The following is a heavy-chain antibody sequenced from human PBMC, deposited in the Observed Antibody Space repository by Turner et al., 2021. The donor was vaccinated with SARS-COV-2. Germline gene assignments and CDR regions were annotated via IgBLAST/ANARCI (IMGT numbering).Heavy chain of an antibody. D-gene: IGHD2-2*01. Sequence: EVQLVESGGGLVKPGGSLRLSCAASGFTFSSYSMNWVRQSPGNVLDWVSSISSSSSYIHHADSVKCRFTISRDNANNSLYRQMNSLRAEETAVYYCARDHRPVVVPAAKRAGSYYYGMDVWGQGTTVTVSS. J-gene: IGHJ6*02. CDR3: ARDHRPVVVPAAKRAGSYYYGMDV. CDR2: ISSSSSYI. V-gene: IGHV3-21*01. CDR1: GFTFSSYS.